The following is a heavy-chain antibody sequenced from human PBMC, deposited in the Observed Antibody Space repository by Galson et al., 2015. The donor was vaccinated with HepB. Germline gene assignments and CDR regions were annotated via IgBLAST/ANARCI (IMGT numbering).Heavy chain of an antibody. CDR3: ARGFRGVVITYYYGMDV. V-gene: IGHV4-34*01. Sequence: ETLSLTCAVYGGSFSGYYLTWIRQPPGKGLEWIGAVNHSGRTNYNPSLKSRFSISGDTSKNQFSLRLSPVTAADTAVYYCARGFRGVVITYYYGMDVWGQGTTVTVSS. CDR1: GGSFSGYY. J-gene: IGHJ6*02. CDR2: VNHSGRT. D-gene: IGHD3-10*01.